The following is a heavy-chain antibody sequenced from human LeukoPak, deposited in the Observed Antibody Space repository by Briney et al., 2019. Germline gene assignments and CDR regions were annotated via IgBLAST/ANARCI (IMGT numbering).Heavy chain of an antibody. J-gene: IGHJ4*02. CDR1: GFTFSSYA. CDR2: ISGSGGST. D-gene: IGHD3-9*01. Sequence: GXSLRLSCAASGFTFSSYAMSWVRQAPGKGLGWVSAISGSGGSTYYADSVKGRFTISGDNSKNTLYLQMNSLRAEDTAVYYCAKVGGLLRYFDWLLYFDYWGQGTLVTVSS. CDR3: AKVGGLLRYFDWLLYFDY. V-gene: IGHV3-23*01.